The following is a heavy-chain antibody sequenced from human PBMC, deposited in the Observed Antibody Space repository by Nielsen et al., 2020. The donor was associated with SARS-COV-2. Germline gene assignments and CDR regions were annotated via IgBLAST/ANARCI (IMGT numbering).Heavy chain of an antibody. V-gene: IGHV1-46*01. CDR3: AREEWLQLRKERYFDL. Sequence: ASVKVSCKASGYTFTSYYMHWVRQAPGQGLEWMGIINPRGGSTSYAQKFQGRVTMTRDTSTSTVYMELSSLRSEDTAVYYCAREEWLQLRKERYFDLWGRGTLVTVSS. J-gene: IGHJ2*01. CDR1: GYTFTSYY. CDR2: INPRGGST. D-gene: IGHD5-24*01.